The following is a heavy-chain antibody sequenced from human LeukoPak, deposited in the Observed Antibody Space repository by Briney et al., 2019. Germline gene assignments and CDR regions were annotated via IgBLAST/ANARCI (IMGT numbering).Heavy chain of an antibody. V-gene: IGHV1-18*01. CDR2: INAYNGNI. J-gene: IGHJ4*02. D-gene: IGHD2-2*01. CDR3: ARDCSTTSCFDY. CDR1: GGTFSSYD. Sequence: GASVKVSCKASGGTFSSYDISWVRQAPGQGLEWMGWINAYNGNINYAQKLQGRVTMTTDTSTSTAYMELRSLRSDDTAVYYCARDCSTTSCFDYWGQGTLVTVSS.